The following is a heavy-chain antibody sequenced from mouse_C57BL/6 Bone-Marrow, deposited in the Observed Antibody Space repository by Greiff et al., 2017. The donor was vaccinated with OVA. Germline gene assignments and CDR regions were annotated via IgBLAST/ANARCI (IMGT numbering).Heavy chain of an antibody. CDR1: GFTFSSYA. CDR3: ARVTYDGYSYAD. J-gene: IGHJ3*01. CDR2: ISDGGSYT. V-gene: IGHV5-4*03. Sequence: DVKLVESGGGLVKPGGSLKLSCAASGFTFSSYAMSWVRQTPEKRLEWVATISDGGSYTYYPDNVKGRFTISRDNAKNNLYLQMSHLKSEDTAMYYCARVTYDGYSYADWGQGTLVTVSA. D-gene: IGHD2-3*01.